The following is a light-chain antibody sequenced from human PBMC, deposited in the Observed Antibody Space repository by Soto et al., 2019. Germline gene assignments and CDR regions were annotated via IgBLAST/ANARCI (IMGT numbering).Light chain of an antibody. CDR3: ASWDDSLTGYV. CDR2: SGN. Sequence: QSVLTQPPSASGTPGQRVTISCSGSNSNIGTNTVNWYQQHPGTAPTLLIYSGNQRPSGVPDRFSSSKSGTSASLAINGLQSEDEADYYCASWDDSLTGYVCGPGTKVT. V-gene: IGLV1-44*01. CDR1: NSNIGTNT. J-gene: IGLJ1*01.